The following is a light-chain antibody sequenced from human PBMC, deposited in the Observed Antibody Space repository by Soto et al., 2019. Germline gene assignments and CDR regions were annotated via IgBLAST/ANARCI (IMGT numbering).Light chain of an antibody. CDR1: SSNIGSNT. CDR3: AAWDDSLNGVV. V-gene: IGLV1-44*01. Sequence: QAVVTQPPSASGTPGQRVTIACSGSSSNIGSNTVNWYQQLPGTAPKVLIDSNNQRPSGVPDRFSGSKSGTSASLAISGLQSEDEGEYYCAAWDDSLNGVVFGGGTKLTVL. J-gene: IGLJ2*01. CDR2: SNN.